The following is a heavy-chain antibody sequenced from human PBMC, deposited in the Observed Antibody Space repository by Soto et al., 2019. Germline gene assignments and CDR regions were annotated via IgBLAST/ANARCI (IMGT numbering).Heavy chain of an antibody. CDR2: IYHSGST. V-gene: IGHV4-30-2*01. Sequence: PSETLSLTCAVSGGSISSGGYSWSWIRQPPGKGLEWIGYIYHSGSTYYNPSLKSRVTISVDRSKNQFSLKLSSVTAADTAVYYCARVIAGRLEGYPKYNWFDPWGQGTLVTVSS. CDR3: ARVIAGRLEGYPKYNWFDP. J-gene: IGHJ5*02. CDR1: GGSISSGGYS. D-gene: IGHD2-21*01.